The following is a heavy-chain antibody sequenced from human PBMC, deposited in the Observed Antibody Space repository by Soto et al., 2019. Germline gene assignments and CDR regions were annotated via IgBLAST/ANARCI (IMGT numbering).Heavy chain of an antibody. D-gene: IGHD5-12*01. V-gene: IGHV4-4*02. CDR2: VYHSGTT. Sequence: SETLSRTCAVSGASIGTNNWWSWVRQPPGKGLEWIGEVYHSGTTNCNPSLKSRVTISIDKSKNQFSLTLTSMTAADTALYYCAVPGRGDFDYWSQGTLVTVSS. CDR1: GASIGTNNW. J-gene: IGHJ4*02. CDR3: AVPGRGDFDY.